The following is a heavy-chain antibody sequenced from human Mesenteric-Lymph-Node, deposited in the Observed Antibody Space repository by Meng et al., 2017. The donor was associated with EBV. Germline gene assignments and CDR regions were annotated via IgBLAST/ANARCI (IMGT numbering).Heavy chain of an antibody. CDR3: ARADYGGNGTVWYFNL. CDR1: VIPVANDG. CDR2: IIPIFGTA. J-gene: IGHJ2*01. Sequence: LWHCGDVSKSRGDSVKSSVMASVIPVANDGFGCVRQAPGQGLAWMGGIIPIFGTANYAQKFKGRVTITADESTSTAYMELSSLRSEDTAMYYCARADYGGNGTVWYFNLWGRGTLVTVSS. D-gene: IGHD4-23*01. V-gene: IGHV1-69*01.